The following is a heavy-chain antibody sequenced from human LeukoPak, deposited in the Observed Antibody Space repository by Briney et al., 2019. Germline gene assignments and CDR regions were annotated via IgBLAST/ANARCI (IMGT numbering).Heavy chain of an antibody. V-gene: IGHV4-39*01. J-gene: IGHJ4*02. D-gene: IGHD6-19*01. CDR3: ARTGLTGYSSGWYPAEVDY. Sequence: PSETLSLTGTVSGGSISSSTYYWGWVRQPPGKGLEWIGSIYYGGSTYYNPSLKNRVTISVDTSKNQFSLKLSSVTAADTAVYYCARTGLTGYSSGWYPAEVDYWGQGTLVTVSS. CDR1: GGSISSSTYY. CDR2: IYYGGST.